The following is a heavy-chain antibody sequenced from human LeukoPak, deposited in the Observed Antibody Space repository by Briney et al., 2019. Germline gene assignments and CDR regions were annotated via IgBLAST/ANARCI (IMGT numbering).Heavy chain of an antibody. CDR3: ARGMFSGRYIRYED. V-gene: IGHV1-18*01. CDR2: INTFYGDT. CDR1: GYTFTDNV. Sequence: ASVKVSYKTSGYTFTDNVISWVRQAPGQGLEWMGYINTFYGDTNYAQRVQARVSMTTDTSTNTAYMELTSLRSDDTAIYYCARGMFSGRYIRYEDWGQGTLVTVSS. J-gene: IGHJ4*02. D-gene: IGHD1-26*01.